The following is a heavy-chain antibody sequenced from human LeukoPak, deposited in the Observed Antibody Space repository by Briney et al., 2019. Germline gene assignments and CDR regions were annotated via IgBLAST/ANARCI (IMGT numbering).Heavy chain of an antibody. CDR3: ARGGYYDSSGY. CDR2: IYSGGST. Sequence: GGSLRLSCAASGFTFSSYAMSWVRQAPGKGLEWVSVIYSGGSTYYADSVKGRFTISRDNSKNTLYLQMNSLRAEDTAVYYCARGGYYDSSGYWGQGTLVTVSS. CDR1: GFTFSSYA. V-gene: IGHV3-66*01. D-gene: IGHD3-22*01. J-gene: IGHJ4*02.